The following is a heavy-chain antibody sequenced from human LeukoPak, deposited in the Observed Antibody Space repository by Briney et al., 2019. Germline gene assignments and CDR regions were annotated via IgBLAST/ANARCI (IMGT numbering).Heavy chain of an antibody. CDR2: IYYNGNA. CDR1: GGYISSGY. D-gene: IGHD3-10*01. CDR3: ARATRITNYYFDY. J-gene: IGHJ4*02. V-gene: IGHV4-59*01. Sequence: PSETLSLTCTISGGYISSGYWSWIRQPPRQGLEWIGYIYYNGNANYNPSLKSRVTMSVDTSQSQFSLYLSAVTAADTAVYYCARATRITNYYFDYWGQGALVTVSS.